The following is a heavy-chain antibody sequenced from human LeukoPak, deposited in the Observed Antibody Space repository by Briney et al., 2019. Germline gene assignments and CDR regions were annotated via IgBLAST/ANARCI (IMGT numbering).Heavy chain of an antibody. CDR3: ARARPWDSSRSYYFGMDV. V-gene: IGHV3-23*01. CDR1: GFTFSSYA. J-gene: IGHJ6*02. Sequence: PGGSLRLSCEASGFTFSSYAIRWVRQAPGTGLEWVSSIPGSGGATYYADSVRGLFSISRDSSKNTVYLQMNSLRDEDTAVYYCARARPWDSSRSYYFGMDVWGHGTTVTVSS. CDR2: IPGSGGAT. D-gene: IGHD3-22*01.